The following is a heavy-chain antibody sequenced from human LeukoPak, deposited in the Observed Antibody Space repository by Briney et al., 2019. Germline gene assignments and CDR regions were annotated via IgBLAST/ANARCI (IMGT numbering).Heavy chain of an antibody. V-gene: IGHV3-33*01. Sequence: GRSLRLSCAASGFTFSSYGMHWVRQAPGKGLEWVAVIWYDGSNKYYADSVKGRFTISRDNSKNTLYLQMNSLRAEDTAVYYCARGRVAGSSWLYYYYGMDVWGQGTTVTVSS. CDR3: ARGRVAGSSWLYYYYGMDV. CDR1: GFTFSSYG. J-gene: IGHJ6*02. CDR2: IWYDGSNK. D-gene: IGHD6-13*01.